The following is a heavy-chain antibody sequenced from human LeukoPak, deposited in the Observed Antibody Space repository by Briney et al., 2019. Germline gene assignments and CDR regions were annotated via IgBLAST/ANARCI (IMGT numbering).Heavy chain of an antibody. CDR2: ISAYNGNT. D-gene: IGHD2-21*02. Sequence: ASVKVSCKASGYTFTSYGISWVRQAPGQGLEWMGWISAYNGNTNYAQKLQGRVTMTTDTSTSTAYMELRSLRSDDTAVYYCARESSAYCGGDCYSDYWGQGTLVTVSS. V-gene: IGHV1-18*01. CDR3: ARESSAYCGGDCYSDY. J-gene: IGHJ4*02. CDR1: GYTFTSYG.